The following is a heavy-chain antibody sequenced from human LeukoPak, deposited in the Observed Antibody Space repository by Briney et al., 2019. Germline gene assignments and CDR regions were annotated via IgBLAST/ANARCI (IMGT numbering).Heavy chain of an antibody. CDR1: GFTFSSYW. D-gene: IGHD2-15*01. J-gene: IGHJ4*02. V-gene: IGHV3-7*01. CDR2: IQQDGSEK. Sequence: GGSLRLSCAASGFTFSSYWMSWVRQAPGEGLEWVANIQQDGSEKYYVDSVKGRFTISRDNAKNSLYLHMNSLRAEDTAVYYCASLDGNAWWHYWGQGTLVTVSS. CDR3: ASLDGNAWWHY.